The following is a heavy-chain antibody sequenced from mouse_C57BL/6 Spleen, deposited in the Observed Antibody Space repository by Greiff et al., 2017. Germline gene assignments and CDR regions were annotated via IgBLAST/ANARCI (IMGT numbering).Heavy chain of an antibody. CDR3: ARQQYYFDY. Sequence: DVQLVESGGDLVKPGGSLKLSCAASGFTFSSYGMSWVRQTPDKRLEWVATISSGGSYTYSPDSVKGRFTISRDNAKNTLYLQMSSLKSEDTAMYYCARQQYYFDYWGQGTTLTVSS. J-gene: IGHJ2*01. CDR2: ISSGGSYT. V-gene: IGHV5-6*01. CDR1: GFTFSSYG.